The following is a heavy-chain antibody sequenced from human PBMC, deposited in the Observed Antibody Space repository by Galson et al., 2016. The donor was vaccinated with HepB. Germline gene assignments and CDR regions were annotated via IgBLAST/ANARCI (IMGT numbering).Heavy chain of an antibody. CDR1: GFTFSIYT. V-gene: IGHV3-30-3*01. Sequence: SLRLSCAASGFTFSIYTLHWVRQAPGKGLEWVAVITYDGTKKYYIDSVKGRFSISRDNSKNTVYLQMNSLRGDDTAVYFCARSSSSRFDFDYWGQGTLAGVSS. D-gene: IGHD6-13*01. J-gene: IGHJ4*02. CDR2: ITYDGTKK. CDR3: ARSSSSRFDFDY.